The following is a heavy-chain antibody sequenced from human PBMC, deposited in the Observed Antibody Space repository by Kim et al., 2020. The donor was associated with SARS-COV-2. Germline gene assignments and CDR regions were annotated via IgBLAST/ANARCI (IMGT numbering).Heavy chain of an antibody. V-gene: IGHV3-49*04. D-gene: IGHD3-16*01. J-gene: IGHJ4*02. CDR3: IRGGGDGYQSWPQGSDC. CDR1: GFSLGDFA. Sequence: GGSLRLSCTASGFSLGDFAVVWVRQTPRKGLEWVGFIRKTPYGGTTEYAASVKGRFTISRDDSKSIAYLQMNSLKTEDTAVYYCIRGGGDGYQSWPQGSDCWGQGTLVTVSS. CDR2: IRKTPYGGTT.